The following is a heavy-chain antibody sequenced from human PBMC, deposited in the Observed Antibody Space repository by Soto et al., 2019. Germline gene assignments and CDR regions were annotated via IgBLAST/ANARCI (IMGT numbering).Heavy chain of an antibody. CDR3: ARDADASGWYHYGMDV. D-gene: IGHD6-19*01. V-gene: IGHV3-7*01. Sequence: GGSLRLSCAASGFTLSSYWMNWVRQAPGKGLEWVANIKQDGSEKYYVDSVKGRFIISRDNAKNSLYLQMNSLRAEDTAVYYCARDADASGWYHYGMDVWGQGTMVT. CDR1: GFTLSSYW. J-gene: IGHJ6*02. CDR2: IKQDGSEK.